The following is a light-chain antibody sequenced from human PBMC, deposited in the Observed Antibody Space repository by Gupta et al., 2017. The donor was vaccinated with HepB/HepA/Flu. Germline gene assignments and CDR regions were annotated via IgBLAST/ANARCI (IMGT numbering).Light chain of an antibody. CDR3: GTWDSSLSAVV. Sequence: ISCSGSSSNIGNNYVSWYQQLPGTAPKLLIYENNKRPSGIPDRFSGSKSGTSATLGITGLQTGDEADYYCGTWDSSLSAVVFGGGTKLTVL. J-gene: IGLJ2*01. CDR2: ENN. V-gene: IGLV1-51*02. CDR1: SSNIGNNY.